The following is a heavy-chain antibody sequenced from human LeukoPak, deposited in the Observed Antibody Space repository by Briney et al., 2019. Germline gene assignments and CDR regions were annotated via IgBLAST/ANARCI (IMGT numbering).Heavy chain of an antibody. Sequence: GGSLRLSCAASGFRFLHYGMHWVRQAPGKGLEWVAFISSDGSKEYYAHSVKGRFTISRDNSKNTLYLHVNSPRAEDTAVFFCAKDGYCSGGSCYANFFDRWGQGTLVTVSS. V-gene: IGHV3-30*18. CDR1: GFRFLHYG. J-gene: IGHJ4*02. CDR2: ISSDGSKE. D-gene: IGHD2-15*01. CDR3: AKDGYCSGGSCYANFFDR.